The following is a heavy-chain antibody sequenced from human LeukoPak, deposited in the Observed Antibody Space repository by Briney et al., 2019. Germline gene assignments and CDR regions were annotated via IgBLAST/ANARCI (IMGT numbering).Heavy chain of an antibody. V-gene: IGHV4-39*01. CDR2: ISYSGNT. J-gene: IGHJ4*02. Sequence: SETLSLTCTVSGASISSSSYSWGWIRQPPGKGLQWIGSISYSGNTYYNLSLKSRVTISVDTSKNQFSLNLTSVTAADTAVFYCARHDNSGYTYFFDYWGQGTLVTVSS. CDR3: ARHDNSGYTYFFDY. CDR1: GASISSSSYS. D-gene: IGHD3-22*01.